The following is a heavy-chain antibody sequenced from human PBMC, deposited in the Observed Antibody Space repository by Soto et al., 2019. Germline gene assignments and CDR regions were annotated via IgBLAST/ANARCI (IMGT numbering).Heavy chain of an antibody. CDR3: ESTLRRSASASEI. V-gene: IGHV4-31*02. CDR1: GYD. D-gene: IGHD5-12*01. J-gene: IGHJ3*02. Sequence: GYDGSWKRQHPGKGLEWIGYIYYSGSTYYNTSLNSRVTISVDTSKNQFSLKLSSVTAADTAVYYGESTLRRSASASEIWGSGTIVPVS. CDR2: IYYSGST.